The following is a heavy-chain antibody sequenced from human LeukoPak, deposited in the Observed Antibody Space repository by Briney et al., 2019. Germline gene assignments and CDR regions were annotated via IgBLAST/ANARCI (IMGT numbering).Heavy chain of an antibody. CDR3: AREYYYDSSGYYPDY. CDR2: ISAYNGNT. J-gene: IGHJ4*02. CDR1: GYTFTSYG. Sequence: ASVKVSCKASGYTFTSYGISWARQAPGQGLEWMGWISAYNGNTNYAQKLQGRVTMTTDTSTSTAYMELRSLRSDDTAVYYCAREYYYDSSGYYPDYWGQGTLVTVSS. D-gene: IGHD3-22*01. V-gene: IGHV1-18*01.